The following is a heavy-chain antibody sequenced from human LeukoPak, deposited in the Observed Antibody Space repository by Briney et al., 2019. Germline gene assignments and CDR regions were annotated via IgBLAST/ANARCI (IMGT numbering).Heavy chain of an antibody. V-gene: IGHV4-34*01. Sequence: SETLSLTCAVYGGSFSGYYWSWIRQPPGKGLEWIGEINHSGSTNYNPSLKSRVTISVDTSKNQFSLELSSVTAADTAVYYCARENKTPYYYDSSGYLRDWGQGTLVTVSS. J-gene: IGHJ4*02. CDR2: INHSGST. CDR1: GGSFSGYY. CDR3: ARENKTPYYYDSSGYLRD. D-gene: IGHD3-22*01.